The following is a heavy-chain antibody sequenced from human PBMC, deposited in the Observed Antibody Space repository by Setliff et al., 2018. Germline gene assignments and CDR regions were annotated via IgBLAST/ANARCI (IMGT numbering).Heavy chain of an antibody. V-gene: IGHV1-69*13. J-gene: IGHJ5*02. D-gene: IGHD5-18*01. CDR2: IIPAFTTA. Sequence: GASVKVSCKASGGSFSNYAIIWVRQAPGQGLELMGGIIPAFTTANYAPNFHDRLRITADESTSTAYMELSSLRSEDTAVYYCARSISDSYGYGARYLNWFDPWGQGTLVTVSS. CDR1: GGSFSNYA. CDR3: ARSISDSYGYGARYLNWFDP.